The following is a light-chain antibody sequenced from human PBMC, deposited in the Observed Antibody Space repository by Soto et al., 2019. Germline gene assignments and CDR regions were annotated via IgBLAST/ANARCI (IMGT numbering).Light chain of an antibody. Sequence: QSALTQPPSASGSPGQSVTISCTGTSSDVGRYNYVSWYQQHPGKAPKLMISEVNKRASGVPDRFSGSKSGNTASLTVSGLQAEDEADYYCSSYAGTPFVFGTGTQLTVL. CDR2: EVN. CDR3: SSYAGTPFV. CDR1: SSDVGRYNY. V-gene: IGLV2-8*01. J-gene: IGLJ7*01.